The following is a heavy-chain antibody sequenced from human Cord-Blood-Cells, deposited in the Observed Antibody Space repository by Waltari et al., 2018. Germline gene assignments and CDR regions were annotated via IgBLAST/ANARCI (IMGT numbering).Heavy chain of an antibody. V-gene: IGHV1-69*06. J-gene: IGHJ4*02. CDR1: GGTFSSYA. Sequence: QVQLVQSGAEVKKPGSSVKVSCKASGGTFSSYAISWVRQAPGQGLEWMGGIIPIFGTANYAQKFQGRVTITADKSTSTAYMELSSLRSEDTAVYYCARFPLGPGSSGGSCYVYWGQGTLVTVSS. D-gene: IGHD2-15*01. CDR3: ARFPLGPGSSGGSCYVY. CDR2: IIPIFGTA.